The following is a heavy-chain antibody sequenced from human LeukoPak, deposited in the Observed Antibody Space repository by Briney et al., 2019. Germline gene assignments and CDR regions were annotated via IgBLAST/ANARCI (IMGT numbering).Heavy chain of an antibody. V-gene: IGHV3-33*01. CDR2: IWYQGSDK. CDR1: GFTFSNYG. Sequence: GGSLTLSCAASGFTFSNYGMHWLRQAPGKGLEWVAVIWYQGSDKYHSRAVKGRLTTRRDNSRNTVYLQMNSLRAEYTAIYYCARDEYKADAYWGQGTLVSVSS. CDR3: ARDEYKADAY. D-gene: IGHD2/OR15-2a*01. J-gene: IGHJ4*02.